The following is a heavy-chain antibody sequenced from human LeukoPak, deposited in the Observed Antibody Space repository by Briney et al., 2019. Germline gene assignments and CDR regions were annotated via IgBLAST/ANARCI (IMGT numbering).Heavy chain of an antibody. V-gene: IGHV3-9*01. J-gene: IGHJ4*02. Sequence: GRSLRLPCAASGFTFDDYAMHWVRQAPGKGLEWVSGISWNSGSIGYADSVKGRFTISRDNAKNSLYLQMNSLRAEDTALYYCAKDILYSSGWYGFDYWGQGTLVTVSS. CDR1: GFTFDDYA. CDR3: AKDILYSSGWYGFDY. CDR2: ISWNSGSI. D-gene: IGHD6-19*01.